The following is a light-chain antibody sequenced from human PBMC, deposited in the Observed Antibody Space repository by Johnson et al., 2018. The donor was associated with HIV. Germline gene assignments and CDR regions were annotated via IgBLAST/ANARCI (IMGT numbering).Light chain of an antibody. V-gene: IGLV1-51*02. CDR2: ENN. CDR1: SSNIGNNY. J-gene: IGLJ1*01. CDR3: GTWDSSLSALYV. Sequence: QSVLTQPPSVSAGPGQKVTISCSGSSSNIGNNYVSWYQQLPGTAPKLLIYENNKRPSGIPDRFSGSKSGTSATLDITGLQTGDEADYYCGTWDSSLSALYVFGTGTKVTVL.